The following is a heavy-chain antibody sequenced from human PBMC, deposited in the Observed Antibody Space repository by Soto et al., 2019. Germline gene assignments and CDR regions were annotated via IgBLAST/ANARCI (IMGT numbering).Heavy chain of an antibody. Sequence: VGSLRLSCVASGFTFSAHEMNWVRQVPGEGLEWISYISGSGTAEYYADSVKGRFSISRDNAQNTLYLQMNGLKVEDTAVYYCAREGVYWGQGTLVTVSS. CDR2: ISGSGTAE. CDR1: GFTFSAHE. V-gene: IGHV3-48*03. D-gene: IGHD2-8*01. CDR3: AREGVY. J-gene: IGHJ4*02.